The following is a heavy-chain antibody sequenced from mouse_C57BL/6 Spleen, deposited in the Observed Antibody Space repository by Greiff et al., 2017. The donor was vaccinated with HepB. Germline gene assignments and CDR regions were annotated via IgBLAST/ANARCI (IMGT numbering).Heavy chain of an antibody. Sequence: QVQLKECGPGILQPSQTLSLTCSFSGFSLSTFGMGVGWIRQPSGKGLEWLAHIWWDDDKYYNPALKSRLTISKDTSKNQVFLKITSVDTADTATYYCARRVNWDRGPFDYWGQGTTLTVSS. J-gene: IGHJ2*01. D-gene: IGHD4-1*01. V-gene: IGHV8-8*01. CDR1: GFSLSTFGMG. CDR2: IWWDDDK. CDR3: ARRVNWDRGPFDY.